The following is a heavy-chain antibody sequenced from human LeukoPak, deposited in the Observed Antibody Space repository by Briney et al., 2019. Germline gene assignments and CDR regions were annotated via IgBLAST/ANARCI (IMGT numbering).Heavy chain of an antibody. J-gene: IGHJ1*01. CDR1: GGSISSGSYY. CDR2: IYTSGST. Sequence: SETLSLTCIVSGGSISSGSYYWSWIRQPAGKGLEWIGRIYTSGSTNYNPSLKSRVTISVDTSKNQFSLKLSSVTAADTAVYYCARDSSSSGYFQHWGQGTLVTVSS. V-gene: IGHV4-61*02. CDR3: ARDSSSSGYFQH. D-gene: IGHD6-6*01.